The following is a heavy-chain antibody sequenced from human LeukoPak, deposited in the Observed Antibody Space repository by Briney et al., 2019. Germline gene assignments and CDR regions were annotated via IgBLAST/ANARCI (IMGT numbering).Heavy chain of an antibody. CDR2: ISYEGSDK. D-gene: IGHD3-22*01. CDR1: GFTFSNDG. Sequence: PGRSLRLSCAASGFTFSNDGMHWVRQAPGKGLEGVAVISYEGSDKYYADSVKGRFTISRDNSKNTMYLQMNSLRAEDTAVYYCARDCVNYYDSSGYGVWGQGTLVTVSS. CDR3: ARDCVNYYDSSGYGV. V-gene: IGHV3-30*03. J-gene: IGHJ4*02.